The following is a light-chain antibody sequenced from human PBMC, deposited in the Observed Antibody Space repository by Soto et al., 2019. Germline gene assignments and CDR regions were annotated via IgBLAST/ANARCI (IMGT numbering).Light chain of an antibody. V-gene: IGLV2-14*01. CDR1: SSDVGGYNY. CDR3: SSYTSSTAYV. J-gene: IGLJ1*01. Sequence: QSVLTQPASVSGSPGQSITISCTGTSSDVGGYNYVSWYQLHPGKAPKLILYEVTNRPSGVSDRFYGSKSGNTASLTISGLQAEDEADYYCSSYTSSTAYVFGNGKKVTV. CDR2: EVT.